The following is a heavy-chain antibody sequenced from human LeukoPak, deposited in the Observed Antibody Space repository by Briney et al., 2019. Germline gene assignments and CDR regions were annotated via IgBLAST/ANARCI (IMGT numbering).Heavy chain of an antibody. CDR2: IWYDGSNK. CDR3: ARDSISQQLVLESWFDP. CDR1: GFTFSSYG. V-gene: IGHV3-33*01. D-gene: IGHD6-13*01. J-gene: IGHJ5*02. Sequence: GGSLRLSCAASGFTFSSYGMHWVRQAPGKGLEWVAVIWYDGSNKYYADSVKGRFTISRDNSKNTLYLQMNSLRAEDTAVYYCARDSISQQLVLESWFDPWGQGTLVTVSS.